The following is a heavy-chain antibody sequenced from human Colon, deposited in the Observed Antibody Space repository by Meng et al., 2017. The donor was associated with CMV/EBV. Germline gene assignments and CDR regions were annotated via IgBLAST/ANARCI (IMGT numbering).Heavy chain of an antibody. Sequence: GGSLRLSCAASGFTFSSYSMNWVRQAPGKGLEWVSSISSRKSHIYYADSVKGRFTISRDDAQNSLSLQMNSLRAEDSAVYYCARVEGSVTSPLDYWGQGTLVTVSS. J-gene: IGHJ4*02. D-gene: IGHD4-17*01. V-gene: IGHV3-21*01. CDR2: ISSRKSHI. CDR1: GFTFSSYS. CDR3: ARVEGSVTSPLDY.